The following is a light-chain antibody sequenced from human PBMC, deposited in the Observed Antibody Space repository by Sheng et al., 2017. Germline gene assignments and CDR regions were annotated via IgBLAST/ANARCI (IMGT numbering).Light chain of an antibody. V-gene: IGKV3D-15*01. CDR2: HGS. J-gene: IGKJ4*01. CDR3: QQYGAS. Sequence: EIVMTQSPATLSVSPGERATLSCRASQSVSSNLAWYQQKPGQAPRLLIYHGSTRATGIPDRFSGSGSGTDFTLTISSLEPEDFAVYYCQQYGASFGGGTKVEIK. CDR1: QSVSSN.